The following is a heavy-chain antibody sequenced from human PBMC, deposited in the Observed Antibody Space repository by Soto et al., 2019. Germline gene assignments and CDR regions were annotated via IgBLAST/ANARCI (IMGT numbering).Heavy chain of an antibody. CDR1: GGSIRSYY. D-gene: IGHD2-21*01. J-gene: IGHJ4*02. CDR2: IYYSGST. V-gene: IGHV4-59*01. CDR3: ARRWGGTFDY. Sequence: PSETLSVTCTVSGGSIRSYYWSWIRQPPGKGLEWIGYIYYSGSTNYNPSLKSRVTISVDTSKNQFSLKLSSVTAADTAVYYCARRWGGTFDYWGQGTLVTVSS.